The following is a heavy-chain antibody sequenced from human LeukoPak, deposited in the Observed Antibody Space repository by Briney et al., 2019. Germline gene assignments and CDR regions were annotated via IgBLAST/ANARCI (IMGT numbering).Heavy chain of an antibody. Sequence: PGGSLRLSCAASGFTVSSYYMTWVRQAPGKGLEWVSVMYSGGSTYYADSVKGRVAISRDNSQNTVFLQMNSVRVEDTAVYYCARDGQQLVPDAFDIWGQGTMVTVSS. CDR2: MYSGGST. V-gene: IGHV3-66*01. D-gene: IGHD6-13*01. J-gene: IGHJ3*02. CDR3: ARDGQQLVPDAFDI. CDR1: GFTVSSYY.